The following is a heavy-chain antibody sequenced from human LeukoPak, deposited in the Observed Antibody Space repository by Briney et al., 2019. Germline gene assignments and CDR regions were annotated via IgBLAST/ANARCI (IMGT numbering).Heavy chain of an antibody. CDR2: IYYDGST. V-gene: IGHV4-59*03. D-gene: IGHD6-13*01. CDR1: GGSISGSY. J-gene: IGHJ3*02. Sequence: SETLSLTCSVSGGSISGSYWNWIRQPPGKELEWIGYIYYDGSTNYNPSLKSRVTMSVDTSKNQFSMNLNSVTAADTAVYYCALDSSGWSDDSFDIWGHGTMVTVSS. CDR3: ALDSSGWSDDSFDI.